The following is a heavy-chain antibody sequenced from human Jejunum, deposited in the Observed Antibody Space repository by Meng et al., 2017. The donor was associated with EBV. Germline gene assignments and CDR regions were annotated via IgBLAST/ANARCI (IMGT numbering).Heavy chain of an antibody. J-gene: IGHJ3*02. Sequence: QVQLVESGGGLVKPGESLRLSCAASGFTFSDYYMSWIRQAPGKGLEWVSYISSSGTTIYSADSVKGRFTISRDNAKNSLFLQVNSLRAEDTAVYYCARDRTGYGHAFDIWGQGTLVTVS. CDR3: ARDRTGYGHAFDI. D-gene: IGHD5-18*01. CDR2: ISSSGTTI. CDR1: GFTFSDYY. V-gene: IGHV3-11*01.